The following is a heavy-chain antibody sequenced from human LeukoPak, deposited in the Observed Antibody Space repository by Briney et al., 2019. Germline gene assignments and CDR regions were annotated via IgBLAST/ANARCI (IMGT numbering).Heavy chain of an antibody. J-gene: IGHJ4*02. Sequence: ASVKVSCKASGYTFTSYYMHWVRQAPGQGLEWMGIINPSGGSTSYAQKFQGRVTMTEDTSTDTAYMELSSLRSEDTAVYYCATVNWGWRVFDYWGQGTLVTVSS. CDR2: INPSGGST. CDR3: ATVNWGWRVFDY. CDR1: GYTFTSYY. V-gene: IGHV1-46*01. D-gene: IGHD7-27*01.